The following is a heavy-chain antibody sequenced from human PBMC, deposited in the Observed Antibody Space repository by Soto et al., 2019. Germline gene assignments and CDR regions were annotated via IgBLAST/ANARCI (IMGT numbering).Heavy chain of an antibody. CDR3: AKCHVAASRNCFDP. D-gene: IGHD6-13*01. CDR2: IYPGDSDT. CDR1: GYSFTSNW. J-gene: IGHJ5*02. V-gene: IGHV5-51*01. Sequence: GESLKISCKGSGYSFTSNWIGWVRQMPGKGLEWMGIIYPGDSDTRYSPSFQGQVTISADKSISTAYLQWSSLKASDTAMYYCAKCHVAASRNCFDPCGQGTLVTGSS.